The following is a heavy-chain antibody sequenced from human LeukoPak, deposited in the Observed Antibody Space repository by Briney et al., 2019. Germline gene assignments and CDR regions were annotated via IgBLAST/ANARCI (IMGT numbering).Heavy chain of an antibody. D-gene: IGHD6-19*01. Sequence: GGSLRLSCAASGFTFSIYAINWVRQAPGKGLEWLSAISGGGSTTFYADPVEGRFSISRGRSKNTVYLQMDSRRAEDTAVYYCAKGYRSGWYYFDYWGQGTLVTVSS. CDR2: ISGGGSTT. CDR3: AKGYRSGWYYFDY. J-gene: IGHJ4*02. CDR1: GFTFSIYA. V-gene: IGHV3-23*01.